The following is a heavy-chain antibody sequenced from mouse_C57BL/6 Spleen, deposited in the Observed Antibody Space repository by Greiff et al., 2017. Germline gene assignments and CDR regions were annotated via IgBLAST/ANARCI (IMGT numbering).Heavy chain of an antibody. CDR1: GFSLTSYG. V-gene: IGHV2-2*01. D-gene: IGHD2-3*01. CDR2: IWSGGST. J-gene: IGHJ4*01. Sequence: QVQLQQSGLGLVQPSQSLSITCTVSGFSLTSYGVHWVRQSPGKGLEWLGVIWSGGSTDYNAAFISRLSISKDNSKSQVFFKMNSLQADDTAIYYCARRDDGYYDYAMDYWGQGTSVTVSS. CDR3: ARRDDGYYDYAMDY.